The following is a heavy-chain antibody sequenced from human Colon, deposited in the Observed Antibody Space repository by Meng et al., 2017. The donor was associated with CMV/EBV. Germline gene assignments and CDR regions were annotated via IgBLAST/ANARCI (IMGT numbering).Heavy chain of an antibody. Sequence: EVPLVECGGGLVQAGGSLRLSCAVSAFNVSGGYMSWVRQAPGKGLEWVSSIFSNGNTYYADSVKGRFTISRDDSKNILFLQMNTLRAEDTAVYSCADFENGPGYWGQGTLVTVSS. D-gene: IGHD1-14*01. CDR3: ADFENGPGY. J-gene: IGHJ4*02. V-gene: IGHV3-66*01. CDR2: IFSNGNT. CDR1: AFNVSGGY.